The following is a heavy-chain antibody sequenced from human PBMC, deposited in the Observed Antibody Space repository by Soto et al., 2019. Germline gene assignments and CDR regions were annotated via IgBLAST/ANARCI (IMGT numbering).Heavy chain of an antibody. V-gene: IGHV4-59*01. CDR3: ARGPHYYDSSGYFNYYYGMDV. CDR2: IYYSGST. J-gene: IGHJ6*02. Sequence: SETLSLTCTVSGGSISSYYWSWIRQPPGKGQKWIGYIYYSGSTNYNPSLKSRVTISVDTSKNQFSLKLSSVTAAETAVFYFARGPHYYDSSGYFNYYYGMDVWGQGTTVTVSS. CDR1: GGSISSYY. D-gene: IGHD3-22*01.